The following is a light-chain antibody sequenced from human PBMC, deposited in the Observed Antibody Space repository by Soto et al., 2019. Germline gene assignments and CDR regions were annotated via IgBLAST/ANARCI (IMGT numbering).Light chain of an antibody. J-gene: IGLJ1*01. Sequence: SALTQPPSASGTPGQRVTISCSGSSSNIGSNTVNWYQQLPGTAPKLPIYSNNQRPSGVPDRFSGSKSGTSASLAISGLQSEDEADYYCAAWDDSLNGRVFGTGTKVTVL. CDR2: SNN. CDR3: AAWDDSLNGRV. V-gene: IGLV1-44*01. CDR1: SSNIGSNT.